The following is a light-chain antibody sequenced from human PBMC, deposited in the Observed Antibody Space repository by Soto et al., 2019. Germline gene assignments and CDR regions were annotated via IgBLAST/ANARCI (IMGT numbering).Light chain of an antibody. J-gene: IGKJ2*01. Sequence: DIQMTQSPSSLSASVGDRVTITCRASQDIRDGLGWYQQSPGKAPKRLIYAAFSLEVGVPARFIGSGSGTEFTLTIRSLQPEDFATYFCLQYNSYPRTFGQGTQLEIK. CDR3: LQYNSYPRT. CDR2: AAF. V-gene: IGKV1-17*01. CDR1: QDIRDG.